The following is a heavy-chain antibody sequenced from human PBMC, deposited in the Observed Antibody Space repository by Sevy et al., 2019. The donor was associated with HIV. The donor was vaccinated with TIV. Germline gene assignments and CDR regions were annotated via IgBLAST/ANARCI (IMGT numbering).Heavy chain of an antibody. CDR2: ISDSGHIN. V-gene: IGHV3-11*01. Sequence: GGSLRLSCAASGFTFSDFYMSWIRQAPGKGLEWVSYISDSGHINHYEDSVKGRFLISRDNADNTVHLQMNSLTAEDTADNYCVRERGHIHDFDYWGRGTLVTVSS. CDR3: VRERGHIHDFDY. CDR1: GFTFSDFY. J-gene: IGHJ4*02. D-gene: IGHD2-21*01.